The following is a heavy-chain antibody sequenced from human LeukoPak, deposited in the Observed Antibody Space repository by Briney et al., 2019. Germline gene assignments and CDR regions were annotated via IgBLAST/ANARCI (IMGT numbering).Heavy chain of an antibody. CDR2: IYYSGST. CDR1: GDSISTSDYH. CDR3: ARVLILEEGASASAPYYYYYMDV. V-gene: IGHV4-39*07. J-gene: IGHJ6*03. Sequence: PSETLSLTCTVSGDSISTSDYHWGWMRQPPGKGLEWIGSIYYSGSTYYNPSLKSRVTISVDTSKNQFSLKLSSVTAADTAVYYCARVLILEEGASASAPYYYYYMDVWGKGTTVTISS. D-gene: IGHD1-1*01.